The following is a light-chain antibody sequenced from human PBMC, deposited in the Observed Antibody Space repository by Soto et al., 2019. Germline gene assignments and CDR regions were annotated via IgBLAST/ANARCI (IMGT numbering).Light chain of an antibody. J-gene: IGLJ3*02. CDR3: AAWDDSLSSPV. CDR2: RNN. V-gene: IGLV1-47*01. CDR1: SSNIGINY. Sequence: QTVLTQPPSASGTPGQRVTISCSGSSSNIGINYVYWYQQLPGTAPKLLIYRNNQRPSGVPDRFSGSKSGTSASLAISGLRSEDEADYYCAAWDDSLSSPVFGVWTKLTVL.